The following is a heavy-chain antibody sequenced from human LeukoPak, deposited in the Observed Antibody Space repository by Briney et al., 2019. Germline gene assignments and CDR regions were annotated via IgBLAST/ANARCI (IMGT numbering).Heavy chain of an antibody. D-gene: IGHD5-18*01. J-gene: IGHJ4*02. CDR3: ARHGPVYTYGHWNY. CDR1: GASISNNNYY. V-gene: IGHV4-39*01. Sequence: SETLSLTCTVSGASISNNNYYWGWIRQPPGKGLEWIGSIYYSGSTYYSPSLKSRVTISVDRSKNQFSLRLSSVTAADTAVYYCARHGPVYTYGHWNYWGQGTLVTVSS. CDR2: IYYSGST.